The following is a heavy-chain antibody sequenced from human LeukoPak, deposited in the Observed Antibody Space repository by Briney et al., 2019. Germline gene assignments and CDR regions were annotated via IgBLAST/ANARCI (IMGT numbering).Heavy chain of an antibody. CDR1: GYTFTSYY. Sequence: GASVKVSCKASGYTFTSYYMHWVRQAPGQGLEWMGIINPSGGSTSYAQKFQGRVTMTRDTSTSTVYMELSSLRSEDTAVYYCATVLGGSTNPYGMDVWGQGTTVTVSS. V-gene: IGHV1-46*01. J-gene: IGHJ6*02. CDR2: INPSGGST. CDR3: ATVLGGSTNPYGMDV. D-gene: IGHD2-2*01.